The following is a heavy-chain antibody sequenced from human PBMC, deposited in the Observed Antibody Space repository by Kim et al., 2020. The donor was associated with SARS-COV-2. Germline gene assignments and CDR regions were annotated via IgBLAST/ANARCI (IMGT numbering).Heavy chain of an antibody. CDR1: GGSISSSSYY. CDR2: IYYSGST. J-gene: IGHJ5*02. CDR3: ASNAVGWLGWLRPNWFDP. Sequence: SETLSLTCTVSGGSISSSSYYWGWIRQPPGKGLEWIGSIYYSGSTYYNPSLKSRVTISVDTSKNQFSLKLSSVTAADTAVYYCASNAVGWLGWLRPNWFDPWGQGTLVTVSS. V-gene: IGHV4-39*01. D-gene: IGHD3-22*01.